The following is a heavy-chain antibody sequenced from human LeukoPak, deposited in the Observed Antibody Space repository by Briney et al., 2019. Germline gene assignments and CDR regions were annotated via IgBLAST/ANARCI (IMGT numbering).Heavy chain of an antibody. J-gene: IGHJ4*02. D-gene: IGHD3-10*01. CDR2: ISYDGSNK. Sequence: GGSLRLSCAASGFTFSSYAMHWVRQAPGKGLEWVAVISYDGSNKYYADSVKGRITISRDNSKNTVYLQMNSLRGEDTAVYYCAKMGTGNWGQGTLVTVSS. CDR3: AKMGTGN. CDR1: GFTFSSYA. V-gene: IGHV3-30-3*02.